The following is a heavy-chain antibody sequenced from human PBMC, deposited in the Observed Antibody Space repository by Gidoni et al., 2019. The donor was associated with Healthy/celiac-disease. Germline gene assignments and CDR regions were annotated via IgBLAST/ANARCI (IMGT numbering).Heavy chain of an antibody. CDR1: GGTFSSYT. CDR3: AILGVAGAY. V-gene: IGHV1-69*02. J-gene: IGHJ4*02. Sequence: QVQLVQSGAEVKKPGSSVKVSCKASGGTFSSYTISWVRQAPGQGLEWKGRIIPILGIANYAQKFQGRFTITADKSTSTAYMELSSLRSEDTAVYYCAILGVAGAYWGQGTLVTVSS. D-gene: IGHD2-8*02. CDR2: IIPILGIA.